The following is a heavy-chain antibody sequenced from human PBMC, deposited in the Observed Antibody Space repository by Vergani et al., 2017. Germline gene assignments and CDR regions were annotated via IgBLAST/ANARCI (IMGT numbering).Heavy chain of an antibody. J-gene: IGHJ1*01. CDR3: ARXGSADRTPEHLQF. D-gene: IGHD4-23*01. CDR2: RSYSGNF. V-gene: IGHV4-39*01. Sequence: QLHLQESGPGLVQPSETLFLTCTVSPVSISSTYDYWAWIRPPPGKGLEWIGRRSYSGNFYHSPSLKSRVTVSVDTSKNEIYLKRRSVTAADTAVYFGARXGSADRTPEHLQFWGQGTLVAVSS. CDR1: PVSISSTYDY.